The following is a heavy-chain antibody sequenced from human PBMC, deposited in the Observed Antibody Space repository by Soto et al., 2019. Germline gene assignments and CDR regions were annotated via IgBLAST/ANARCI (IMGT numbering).Heavy chain of an antibody. CDR2: IKSKTDGGTT. V-gene: IGHV3-15*01. Sequence: EVQLVESGGGLVKPGGSLRLSCAASGFTFSNAWMSWVRQAPGKGLEWVGRIKSKTDGGTTDYAAPVKGRFTISRDDSKNTLYLQMNSLKTEDTAVYYCTTRSAGSGSYYHDAFDIWGQGTMVTVSS. CDR1: GFTFSNAW. CDR3: TTRSAGSGSYYHDAFDI. D-gene: IGHD3-10*01. J-gene: IGHJ3*02.